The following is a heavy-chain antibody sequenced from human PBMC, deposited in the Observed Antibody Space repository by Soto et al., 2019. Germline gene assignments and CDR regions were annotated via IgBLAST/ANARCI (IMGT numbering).Heavy chain of an antibody. V-gene: IGHV3-30*04. CDR2: ISYDGSNK. D-gene: IGHD6-19*01. J-gene: IGHJ4*02. CDR1: GFTFSSYA. Sequence: QVQLVESGGGVVQPGRSLRLSCAASGFTFSSYAMHWVRQAPGKGLEWVAVISYDGSNKYYADSVKGRFTISRDNSKNTLYLQMNSLRAEDTAVYYCARGASGWYGSHFDYWGQGTLVTVSS. CDR3: ARGASGWYGSHFDY.